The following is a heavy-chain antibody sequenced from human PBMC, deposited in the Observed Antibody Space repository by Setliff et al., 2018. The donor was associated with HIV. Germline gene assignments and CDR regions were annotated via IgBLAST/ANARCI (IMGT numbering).Heavy chain of an antibody. CDR1: GYSFTSYG. V-gene: IGHV1-18*01. J-gene: IGHJ4*02. CDR3: VRGDDILTGYFRPYFFDY. CDR2: INIRNGNT. D-gene: IGHD3-9*01. Sequence: ASVKVSCKASGYSFTSYGVSWVRQAPGQGLEWMGWINIRNGNTNYAQKFQDRVTFTRDTSASSAYMDLSSLRSEDPAVYYCVRGDDILTGYFRPYFFDYWGQGTLVTVSS.